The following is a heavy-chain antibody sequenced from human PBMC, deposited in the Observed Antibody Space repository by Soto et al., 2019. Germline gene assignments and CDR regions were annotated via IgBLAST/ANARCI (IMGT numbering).Heavy chain of an antibody. D-gene: IGHD3-9*01. Sequence: QVQLQESGPGLVKPSETLSLTCTVSGASISGYHWIWIRQPPGKGLECLGYISYSGATNYNPSLTSRPTLTIDTSKNQCSLQLTPVTAADTAVYYCARGFAIDWYTYYFDYWGQGPLVTVSS. J-gene: IGHJ4*02. CDR3: ARGFAIDWYTYYFDY. CDR2: ISYSGAT. CDR1: GASISGYH. V-gene: IGHV4-59*08.